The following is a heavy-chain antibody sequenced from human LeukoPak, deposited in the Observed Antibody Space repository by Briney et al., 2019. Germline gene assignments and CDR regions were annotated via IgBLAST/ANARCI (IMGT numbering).Heavy chain of an antibody. D-gene: IGHD1-26*01. J-gene: IGHJ3*02. CDR2: IDSDGSST. CDR3: VRGSLGAFDI. CDR1: GFTFSSYW. Sequence: GGFLRLSCAASGFTFSSYWMHWVRQAPGKGLVWVSRIDSDGSSTIYADSVKGRFTVSRDNAMNTLYLQMNSLRTEDTAVYYCVRGSLGAFDIWGQGTMVTVSS. V-gene: IGHV3-74*01.